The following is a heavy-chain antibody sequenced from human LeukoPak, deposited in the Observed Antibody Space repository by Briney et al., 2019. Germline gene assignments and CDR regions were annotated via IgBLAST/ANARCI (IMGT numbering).Heavy chain of an antibody. CDR2: ISGSGSTT. Sequence: GGSLRLSCAASGFTFSGYAMSWVRQAPGKGLEWVSTISGSGSTTYYADSVKGRFTISRDNSMNTLYLQMNSLRAEDTAVYYCAKTIVGATYYFDSWGQGTLVTVSS. J-gene: IGHJ4*02. D-gene: IGHD1-26*01. CDR3: AKTIVGATYYFDS. CDR1: GFTFSGYA. V-gene: IGHV3-23*01.